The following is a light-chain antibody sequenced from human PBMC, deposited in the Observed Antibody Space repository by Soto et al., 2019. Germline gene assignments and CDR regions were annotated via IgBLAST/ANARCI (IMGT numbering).Light chain of an antibody. CDR3: QQYDRYPYI. CDR2: GAS. J-gene: IGKJ2*01. CDR1: QSVSRDN. Sequence: EIVLTQSPGTLCLSPGERGTLSCRASQSVSRDNLAWYQQKPGQAPRLLIYGASNRAPGIPDRFSGSGSGTVFTLPISRLEPEDVSVYYCQQYDRYPYIFGPGPKVDIK. V-gene: IGKV3-20*01.